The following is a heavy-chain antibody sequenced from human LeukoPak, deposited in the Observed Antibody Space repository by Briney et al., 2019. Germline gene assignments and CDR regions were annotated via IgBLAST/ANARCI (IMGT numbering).Heavy chain of an antibody. CDR1: GFTVSSSY. V-gene: IGHV3-33*08. CDR3: AREDPVAYGNDFDY. D-gene: IGHD6-19*01. CDR2: IWYDGSNK. J-gene: IGHJ4*02. Sequence: AGGSLRLSCAASGFTVSSSYMSWVRQAPGKGLEWVAVIWYDGSNKYYADSVKGRFTISRDNSKNTLYLQMNSLRAEDTAVYYCAREDPVAYGNDFDYWGQGTLVTVSS.